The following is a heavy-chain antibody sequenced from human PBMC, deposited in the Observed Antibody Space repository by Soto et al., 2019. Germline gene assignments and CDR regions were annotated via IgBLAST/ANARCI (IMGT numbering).Heavy chain of an antibody. Sequence: SLRLSCAASGFSFSSYAMSWVRQAPGKGLEWVSVISGSGDSTYYADSVKGRFTISRDNSKNTLYLQMNSLRAGDTATYYCANPQLGPAYYFDYWGQGTLVTVSS. D-gene: IGHD1-1*01. V-gene: IGHV3-23*01. CDR3: ANPQLGPAYYFDY. J-gene: IGHJ4*02. CDR1: GFSFSSYA. CDR2: ISGSGDST.